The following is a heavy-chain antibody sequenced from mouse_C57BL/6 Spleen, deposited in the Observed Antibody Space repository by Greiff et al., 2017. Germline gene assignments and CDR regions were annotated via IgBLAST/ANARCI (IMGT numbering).Heavy chain of an antibody. D-gene: IGHD2-12*01. J-gene: IGHJ2*01. CDR1: GYTFTSYW. CDR3: ARGDDGY. Sequence: QVQLQQPGAELVKPGASVKLSCKASGYTFTSYWMQWVKQRPGQGLEWIGEIDPSDSYTNYTQKFKGKATLTVDTSYSTAYMQLSSLTSEDSAVYYCARGDDGYWGQGTTLTVSS. CDR2: IDPSDSYT. V-gene: IGHV1-50*01.